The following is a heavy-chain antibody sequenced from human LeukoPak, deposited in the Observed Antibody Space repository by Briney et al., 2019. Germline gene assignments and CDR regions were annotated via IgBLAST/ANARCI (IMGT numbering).Heavy chain of an antibody. Sequence: SETLSLTCSVSGGSICSDYWSWIRQPRGKGREGLGYIYHSGSTNYNPSLTTRVTMSVDTSKNHFSLKLSSLTAADTAVYYCARARWFGEHRWYSFDYWGQGTLVTVSS. CDR3: ARARWFGEHRWYSFDY. D-gene: IGHD3-10*01. CDR1: GGSICSDY. CDR2: IYHSGST. V-gene: IGHV4-59*01. J-gene: IGHJ4*02.